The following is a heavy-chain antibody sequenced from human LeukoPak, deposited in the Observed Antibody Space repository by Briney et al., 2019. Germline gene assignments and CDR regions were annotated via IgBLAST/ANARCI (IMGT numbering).Heavy chain of an antibody. V-gene: IGHV3-53*01. CDR2: IYSGGST. J-gene: IGHJ4*02. Sequence: GGSLRLSCAASGFTVSSNYMSWVRQAPGKGLEWVSVIYSGGSTYYADSVKGRFTISRDNSKNTLYLQMNSLRAEATAVYYCARSGGYSGYDLDFDYWGQGTLVTVSS. D-gene: IGHD5-12*01. CDR1: GFTVSSNY. CDR3: ARSGGYSGYDLDFDY.